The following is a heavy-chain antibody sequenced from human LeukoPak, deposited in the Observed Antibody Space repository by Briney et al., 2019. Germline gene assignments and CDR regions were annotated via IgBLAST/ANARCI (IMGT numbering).Heavy chain of an antibody. CDR3: ATATTGAPPYEPFDY. V-gene: IGHV1-24*01. CDR2: FDPEDGET. CDR1: GYTLTELS. J-gene: IGHJ4*02. D-gene: IGHD4-11*01. Sequence: GASVKVSCKVSGYTLTELSMHWVRQARGKGLEGMGGFDPEDGETIYAQKFQGRVTMTEDTSTDTAYMELSCLRSEDTAVYYCATATTGAPPYEPFDYWGQGTLVTVSS.